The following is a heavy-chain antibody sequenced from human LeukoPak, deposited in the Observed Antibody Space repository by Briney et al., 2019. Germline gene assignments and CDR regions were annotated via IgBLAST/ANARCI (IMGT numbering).Heavy chain of an antibody. CDR3: AREDPQTTVPEGMDV. V-gene: IGHV4-59*01. CDR2: VSYTGNT. Sequence: SETLSLTCTVPGGSISTYYWSWIRQPPGKGLEWIGYVSYTGNTNYNPALRSRVTISVDTSKNQFSLKLSSVTAADTAVYYCAREDPQTTVPEGMDVWGQGTTVTVSS. CDR1: GGSISTYY. D-gene: IGHD4-17*01. J-gene: IGHJ6*02.